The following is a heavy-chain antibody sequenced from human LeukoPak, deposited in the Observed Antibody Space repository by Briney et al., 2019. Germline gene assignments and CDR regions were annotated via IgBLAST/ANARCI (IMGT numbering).Heavy chain of an antibody. Sequence: PSETLSLTCTVSGVPISSYHWSWFRQAPGKGLEWIGYLYNSGSTNLNPSLKRRVTISVDTSKNQFSLKLSAVTAADTAVYYCARSRVWSDYWGYFDYWGQGILVTVSS. D-gene: IGHD3-3*01. CDR3: ARSRVWSDYWGYFDY. CDR1: GVPISSYH. CDR2: LYNSGST. J-gene: IGHJ4*02. V-gene: IGHV4-59*01.